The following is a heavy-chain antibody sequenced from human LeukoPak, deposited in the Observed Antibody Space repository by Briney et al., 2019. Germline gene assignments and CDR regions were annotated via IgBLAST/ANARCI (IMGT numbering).Heavy chain of an antibody. CDR2: ISYDGSHK. J-gene: IGHJ3*02. Sequence: GGSLRLSCAASGFTFSSYAMHWVRQAPGKGLEWVAVISYDGSHKYYADSVKGRFTISRDNSKNTLYLQMNSLRAEDTAVYYCARDTYYDFWSGYLSNSEHAFDIWGQGTMVTVSS. D-gene: IGHD3-3*01. V-gene: IGHV3-30-3*01. CDR1: GFTFSSYA. CDR3: ARDTYYDFWSGYLSNSEHAFDI.